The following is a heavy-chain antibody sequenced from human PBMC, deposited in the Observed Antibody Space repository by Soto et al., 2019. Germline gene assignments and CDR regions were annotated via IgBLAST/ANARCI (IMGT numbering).Heavy chain of an antibody. J-gene: IGHJ4*02. CDR1: GFTFSSYA. CDR3: ARDGAMVRGVRGRFDY. Sequence: EVQLLESGGGLVPPGGSLRLSCAASGFTFSSYAMSWVRQAPGKGLEWVSAISGGGGSTYYADSVKGRFTISRDNSKNTLSLQMNSLRVEDTAAYYCARDGAMVRGVRGRFDYWGQGTLVTVSS. CDR2: ISGGGGST. D-gene: IGHD3-10*01. V-gene: IGHV3-23*01.